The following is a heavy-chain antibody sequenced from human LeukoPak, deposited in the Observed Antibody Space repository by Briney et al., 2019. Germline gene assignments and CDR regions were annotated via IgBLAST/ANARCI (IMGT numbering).Heavy chain of an antibody. V-gene: IGHV3-23*01. CDR2: ISGSGNST. D-gene: IGHD2-2*02. J-gene: IGHJ4*02. Sequence: GGSLRLSCAASGFTFSSYAMTWVRQAPGKGLEWVSAISGSGNSTYYADSVKGRFTISRDNSKNTLYLQMNSLLAEDTAVYYWAKMRPAGVPPAINYGGQGPLVTVSS. CDR3: AKMRPAGVPPAINY. CDR1: GFTFSSYA.